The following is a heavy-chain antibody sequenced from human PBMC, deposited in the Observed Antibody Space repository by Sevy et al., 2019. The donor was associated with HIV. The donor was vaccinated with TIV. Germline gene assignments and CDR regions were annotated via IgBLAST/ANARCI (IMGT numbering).Heavy chain of an antibody. D-gene: IGHD2-2*01. V-gene: IGHV4-34*01. J-gene: IGHJ3*02. CDR3: ARHCTGTSCSHAFDI. Sequence: SETLSLTCAVYGGSFSGYYWSWIRQPPGKGLEWIGAINHSGSTNYNPSLKSRVTISVDTSKNQFSLKLSSVTAADTAVYYCARHCTGTSCSHAFDIWGQGTMVTVSS. CDR1: GGSFSGYY. CDR2: INHSGST.